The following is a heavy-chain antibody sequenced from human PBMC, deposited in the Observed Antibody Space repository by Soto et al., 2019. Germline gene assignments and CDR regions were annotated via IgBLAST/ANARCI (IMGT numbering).Heavy chain of an antibody. CDR3: ARRSSPTNWFDP. V-gene: IGHV5-51*01. CDR2: IYPGDSDT. CDR1: GYSFRTYW. J-gene: IGHJ5*02. Sequence: GESLKISCKASGYSFRTYWIGWVRQRPGKGLEWMGIIYPGDSDTRYSPSFQGQVTISADKSISTTYLQWGSLKASDTAMYYCARRSSPTNWFDPWGQGTQVTVSS.